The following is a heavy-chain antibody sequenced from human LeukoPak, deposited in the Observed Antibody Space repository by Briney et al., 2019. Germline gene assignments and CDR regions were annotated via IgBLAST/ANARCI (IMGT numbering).Heavy chain of an antibody. J-gene: IGHJ4*02. CDR1: GFSVSANY. CDR2: IYSGGST. Sequence: VGSLRLSCAATGFSVSANYRSWIRQAPGNGLEWVSVIYSGGSTFYADLVKGRFPISRQNSTNTLYLQMNSLRAEDTAVYYCGYSGYDFPFDYWGQGTLVTVSS. CDR3: GYSGYDFPFDY. D-gene: IGHD5-12*01. V-gene: IGHV3-53*04.